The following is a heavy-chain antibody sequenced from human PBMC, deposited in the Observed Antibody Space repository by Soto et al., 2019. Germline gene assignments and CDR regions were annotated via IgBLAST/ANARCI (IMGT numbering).Heavy chain of an antibody. D-gene: IGHD2-2*02. J-gene: IGHJ6*04. V-gene: IGHV5-10-1*01. CDR3: ARHDCSSTRCYNFGTDV. CDR2: IDPSDSYI. Sequence: GESLKISCKGSGYSFTNYWISWVRQMPGKGLEWMGRIDPSDSYIKYSPSFQGHVTISADNSISTAYLQWSSLKASDTAMYYCARHDCSSTRCYNFGTDVWGKGTTGTASS. CDR1: GYSFTNYW.